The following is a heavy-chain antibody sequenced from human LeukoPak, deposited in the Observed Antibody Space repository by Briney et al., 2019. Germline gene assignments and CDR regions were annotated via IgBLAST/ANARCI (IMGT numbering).Heavy chain of an antibody. CDR3: ARDNSSSWYRWDDAFDI. V-gene: IGHV1-69*04. CDR1: GGTFTSYA. CDR2: IIPILGIA. J-gene: IGHJ3*02. D-gene: IGHD6-13*01. Sequence: SVKVSCKASGGTFTSYAISWVRQAPGQGLEWMGRIIPILGIANYAQKFQGRVTITADKSTSTAYMELSSLRSEDTAVYYCARDNSSSWYRWDDAFDIWGQGTMVTVSS.